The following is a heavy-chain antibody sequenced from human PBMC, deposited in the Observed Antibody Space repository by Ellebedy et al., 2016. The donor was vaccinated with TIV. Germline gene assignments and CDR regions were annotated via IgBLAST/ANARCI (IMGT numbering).Heavy chain of an antibody. V-gene: IGHV3-48*01. CDR2: ISRSSERI. J-gene: IGHJ3*02. CDR1: GFEFHAYW. D-gene: IGHD3-10*01. Sequence: GESLKISXAASGFEFHAYWMTWVRQAPGKGLEWLSYISRSSERIHYADSVEGRFTISRDNAKKSLFLQMNSLGVEDTALYYCARGSFDALDIWGQGTMVSVSS. CDR3: ARGSFDALDI.